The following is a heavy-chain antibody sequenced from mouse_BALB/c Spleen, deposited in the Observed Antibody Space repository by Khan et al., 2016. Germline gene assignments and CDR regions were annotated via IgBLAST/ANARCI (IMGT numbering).Heavy chain of an antibody. V-gene: IGHV3-2*02. CDR1: GYSITSAYA. J-gene: IGHJ1*01. CDR3: TSSPAGTRYVDN. CDR2: VRYNGST. D-gene: IGHD1-1*01. Sequence: EVQLQESGPGLVKPCQSLSLTCTVTGYSITSAYARNWIRQFPGNKLGWWGYVRYNGSTSYDPYLKSRTSITRDTSKNQSFLQLYSLTTEDTATYDGTSSPAGTRYVDNWGAGTTVTVSS.